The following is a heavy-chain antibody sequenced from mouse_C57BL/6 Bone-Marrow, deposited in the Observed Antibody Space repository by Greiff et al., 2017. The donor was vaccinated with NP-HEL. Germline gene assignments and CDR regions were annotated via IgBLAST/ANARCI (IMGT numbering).Heavy chain of an antibody. V-gene: IGHV1-22*01. Sequence: EVKLMESGPELVKPGASVKMSCKASGYTFTDYNMHWVKQSHGKSLEWIGYINPNNGGTSYNQKFKGKATLTVNKSSSTAYMELRSLTSEDSAVYYCAILRSFYAMDYWGQGTSVTVSS. D-gene: IGHD1-1*01. CDR1: GYTFTDYN. CDR3: AILRSFYAMDY. J-gene: IGHJ4*01. CDR2: INPNNGGT.